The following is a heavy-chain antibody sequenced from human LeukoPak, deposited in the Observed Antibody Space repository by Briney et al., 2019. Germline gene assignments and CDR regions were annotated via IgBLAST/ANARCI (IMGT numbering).Heavy chain of an antibody. D-gene: IGHD4-17*01. V-gene: IGHV3-21*01. CDR3: ARDFYGDYSFDY. Sequence: GGSLRLSCAASGFTFTTYSMNWVRQAPGKGLEWVSSITSSSYIYYADSVKGRFTISRDNAKNSLYLQMNSLGAEDTAVYYCARDFYGDYSFDYWGQGTLVTVSS. CDR2: ITSSSYI. CDR1: GFTFTTYS. J-gene: IGHJ4*02.